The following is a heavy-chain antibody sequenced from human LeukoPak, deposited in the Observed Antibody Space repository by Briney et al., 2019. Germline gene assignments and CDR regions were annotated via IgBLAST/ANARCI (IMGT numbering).Heavy chain of an antibody. J-gene: IGHJ5*02. Sequence: AGGSLRLSCAASGFTFSSYAMSWVRQAPGKGLEWVSAISAGGVSTYYAASVKGRFTISRDNSKNTLYLQMNSLRAEDTAVYYCAKGAGTARTWGQGTLVTVSS. V-gene: IGHV3-23*01. CDR3: AKGAGTART. CDR2: ISAGGVST. CDR1: GFTFSSYA.